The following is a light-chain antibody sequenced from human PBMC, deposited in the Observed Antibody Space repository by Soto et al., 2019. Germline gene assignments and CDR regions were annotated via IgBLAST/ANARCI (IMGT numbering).Light chain of an antibody. Sequence: DIKMTQSPSSVSALVGDTITITCRASQGISRWLAWYQPKPGKPPKLLIYDAATLHSGVSSRFSGSGSGTEFTLTISSLEPEDSATYYDQEGSNFRPTTCGQGTRLEIK. CDR2: DAA. CDR1: QGISRW. J-gene: IGKJ5*01. CDR3: QEGSNFRPTT. V-gene: IGKV1-12*01.